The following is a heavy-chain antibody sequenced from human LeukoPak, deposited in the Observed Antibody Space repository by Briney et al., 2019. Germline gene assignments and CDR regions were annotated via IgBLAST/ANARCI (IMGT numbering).Heavy chain of an antibody. V-gene: IGHV3-48*01. CDR1: GFTLSSYG. Sequence: GGSLRLSCAGSGFTLSSYGMNWVRQPPGKGLEWLSYISSTSNNINYADSVKGRFTISRDNAKNSLYLQINSLRVEDTAVYYCAKDLRYSSGWFDYWGQGTLVTVSS. J-gene: IGHJ4*02. CDR3: AKDLRYSSGWFDY. D-gene: IGHD6-19*01. CDR2: ISSTSNNI.